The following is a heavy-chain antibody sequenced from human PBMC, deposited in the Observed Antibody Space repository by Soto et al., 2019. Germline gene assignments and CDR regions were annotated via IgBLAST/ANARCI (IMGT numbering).Heavy chain of an antibody. CDR3: ARGDGYIFAY. D-gene: IGHD5-12*01. CDR2: MNPNTGDT. CDR1: GYTFISYD. J-gene: IGHJ4*02. V-gene: IGHV1-8*01. Sequence: QVQLVQSGAEVKKPGASVKVSCKASGYTFISYDINWVRQATGQGLEWMGWMNPNTGDTGYAQKFQGRVTMTRNTSINTANLELSSLRSADTAVYFCARGDGYIFAYWGQGTLVTVSS.